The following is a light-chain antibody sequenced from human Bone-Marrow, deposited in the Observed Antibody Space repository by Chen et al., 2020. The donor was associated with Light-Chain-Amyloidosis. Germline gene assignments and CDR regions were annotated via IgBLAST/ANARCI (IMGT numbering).Light chain of an antibody. J-gene: IGLJ3*02. V-gene: IGLV3-21*02. Sequence: SYVLTQPSSVSVAPGQTATIACGGNNTGSTSVHWYQQTPGQAPLLVVYDDSDRPSGIPDRLSGTECTNATSLTIGRVEDGDEADYYKQVCGRSSDRPMFGGGTKLTVL. CDR2: DDS. CDR3: QVCGRSSDRPM. CDR1: NTGSTS.